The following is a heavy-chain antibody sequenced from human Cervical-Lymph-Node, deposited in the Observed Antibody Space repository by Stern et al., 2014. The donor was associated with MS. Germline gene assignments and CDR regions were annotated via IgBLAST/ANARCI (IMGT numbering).Heavy chain of an antibody. J-gene: IGHJ4*02. V-gene: IGHV5-51*01. CDR1: GYGFSDYW. CDR2: IYPGDSDT. D-gene: IGHD6-13*01. Sequence: VQLVQSGAVVRKPGDSLRISCTGSGYGFSDYWIGWVRQMPGKGLEWIGVIYPGDSDTTYRPSFEGRVTMSADKSVATAYLQWSSLKASDTAIYFCARQIEGIPGLWGQGTLVTVSS. CDR3: ARQIEGIPGL.